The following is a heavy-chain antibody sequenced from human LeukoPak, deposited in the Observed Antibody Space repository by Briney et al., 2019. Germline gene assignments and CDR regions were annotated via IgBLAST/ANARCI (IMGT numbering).Heavy chain of an antibody. D-gene: IGHD2-15*01. V-gene: IGHV4-4*07. CDR3: ARVEGGRAKGWWFDP. Sequence: KTSETLSLTCTVSGVSISSYYWSWIRQPAGKGLEWIGRIYTSGSTNYNPSLKSRVTMSVDTSKNQFSLKLSSVTAADTAVYYCARVEGGRAKGWWFDPWGQGTLVTVSS. J-gene: IGHJ5*02. CDR1: GVSISSYY. CDR2: IYTSGST.